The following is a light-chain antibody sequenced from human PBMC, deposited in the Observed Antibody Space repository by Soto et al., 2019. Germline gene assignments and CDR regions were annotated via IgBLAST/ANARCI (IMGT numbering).Light chain of an antibody. CDR2: DVS. CDR3: SSFAGGYSDV. CDR1: SSDIGGYNH. Sequence: QSALTQPPSASGSPGQSVTISCTGTSSDIGGYNHVSWYQQHPGKAPKLMIYDVSKRPSGVPDRFSGSKSGNTASLTVSGLQAGDEADYYCSSFAGGYSDVFGTGTKLTVL. J-gene: IGLJ1*01. V-gene: IGLV2-8*01.